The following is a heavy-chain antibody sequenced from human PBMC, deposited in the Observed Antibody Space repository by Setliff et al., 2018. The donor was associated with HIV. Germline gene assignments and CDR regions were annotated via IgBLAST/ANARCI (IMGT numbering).Heavy chain of an antibody. V-gene: IGHV1-2*02. CDR3: ARVAVAGTATYYFDY. CDR1: GYTFTGYY. Sequence: ASVKVSCKASGYTFTGYYMHWVRQAPGQGLEWMGWINPNSGGTNYAQKFQGRVTMTRDTSISTTYMELSRLRSDDTAVYYCARVAVAGTATYYFDYWGQGTLVTSPQ. J-gene: IGHJ4*02. CDR2: INPNSGGT. D-gene: IGHD6-19*01.